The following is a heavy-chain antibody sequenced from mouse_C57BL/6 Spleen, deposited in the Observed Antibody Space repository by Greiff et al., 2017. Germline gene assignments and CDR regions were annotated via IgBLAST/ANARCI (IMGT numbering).Heavy chain of an antibody. J-gene: IGHJ2*01. CDR3: ARWGTTVVLDY. D-gene: IGHD1-1*01. CDR2: IYPGSGNT. Sequence: QVQLQQSGPELVKPGASVKISCKASGYSFTSYYIHWVKQRPGQGLEWIGWIYPGSGNTKYNEKFKGKATLTADTSSSTAYIQLRSLTSEDSAVYYCARWGTTVVLDYWGQGTTLTVSS. V-gene: IGHV1-66*01. CDR1: GYSFTSYY.